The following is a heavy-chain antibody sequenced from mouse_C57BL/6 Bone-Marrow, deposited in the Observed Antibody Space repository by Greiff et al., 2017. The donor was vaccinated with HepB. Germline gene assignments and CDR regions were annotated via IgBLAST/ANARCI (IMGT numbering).Heavy chain of an antibody. CDR3: ARSITTVVRDY. Sequence: LEESGAELVKPGASVKISCKASGYAFSSYWMNWVKQRPGKGLEWIGQIYPGDGDTNYNGKFKGKATLTADKSSSTAYMQLSSLTSEDSAVYFCARSITTVVRDYWGQGTTLTVSS. J-gene: IGHJ2*01. CDR2: IYPGDGDT. V-gene: IGHV1-80*01. CDR1: GYAFSSYW. D-gene: IGHD1-1*01.